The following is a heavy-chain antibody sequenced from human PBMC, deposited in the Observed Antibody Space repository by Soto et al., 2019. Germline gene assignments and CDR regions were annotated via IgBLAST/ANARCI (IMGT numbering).Heavy chain of an antibody. J-gene: IGHJ4*02. V-gene: IGHV1-69*01. CDR3: ARGLYCGGGCYSHFDY. D-gene: IGHD2-21*02. Sequence: VQLVQSGAEVKKPGSSVKVSCKASGGTFSNYPFIWVRQVPVQGLDWMGGIIPIFGTTDYGQRFQGRVTITADESTNTAYMELSSLRSDDTAVYYCARGLYCGGGCYSHFDYWGQGTLVTVSS. CDR1: GGTFSNYP. CDR2: IIPIFGTT.